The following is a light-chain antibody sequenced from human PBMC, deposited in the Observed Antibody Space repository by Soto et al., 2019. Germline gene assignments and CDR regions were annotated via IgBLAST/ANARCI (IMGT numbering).Light chain of an antibody. Sequence: DIQMTQSPASLSASVGDRVTITCQASQDIRKYLSWYQQKPGRAPKLLIYGASYLETGVPSRCSGSGYGTDFTFTISSLQPEDIATYYCQHYDHLPPFTFGPGTKVAI. J-gene: IGKJ3*01. CDR1: QDIRKY. V-gene: IGKV1-33*01. CDR3: QHYDHLPPFT. CDR2: GAS.